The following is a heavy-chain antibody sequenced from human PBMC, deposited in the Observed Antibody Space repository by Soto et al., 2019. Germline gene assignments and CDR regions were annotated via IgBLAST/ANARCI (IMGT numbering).Heavy chain of an antibody. Sequence: QLQLQESGPGLVKPSETLSLTCTVSGGSISSSSYYWGWIRQPPGKGLEWIGSIYYRGNTYYNPSLRGGVPISEEPSKNQSSLKLSSVTAADTAVYYWGGEGGGYFSGVSCQFDYWAREPWSPSPQ. J-gene: IGHJ4*02. V-gene: IGHV4-39*02. CDR1: GGSISSSSYY. CDR3: GGEGGGYFSGVSCQFDY. D-gene: IGHD2-15*01. CDR2: IYYRGNT.